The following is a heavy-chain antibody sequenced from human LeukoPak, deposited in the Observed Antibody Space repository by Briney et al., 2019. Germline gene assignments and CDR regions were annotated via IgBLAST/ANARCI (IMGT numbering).Heavy chain of an antibody. D-gene: IGHD2-2*02. CDR3: ARGIGCSTTRYYTNY. Sequence: SVKVSXKASGGTFSSYAISWVRQAPGQGLEWMGGLIPIFDTANYAQNLQGRVTITTDESPSTAYMELSSLRAQGTALYYCARGIGCSTTRYYTNYWGQGTLDTVSS. V-gene: IGHV1-69*05. J-gene: IGHJ4*02. CDR2: LIPIFDTA. CDR1: GGTFSSYA.